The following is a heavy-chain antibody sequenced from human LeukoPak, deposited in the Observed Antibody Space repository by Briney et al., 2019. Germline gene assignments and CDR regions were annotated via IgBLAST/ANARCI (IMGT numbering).Heavy chain of an antibody. CDR3: ARGGAIFGVVRDYYYGMDV. CDR1: GYTFTGYY. Sequence: ASVKVSCKASGYTFTGYYMHWVRQAPGQGLEWMGWISAYNGNTNYAQKLQGRVTMTTDTSTSTAYMELRSLRSDDTAVYYCARGGAIFGVVRDYYYGMDVWGQGTTVTVSS. V-gene: IGHV1-18*04. CDR2: ISAYNGNT. D-gene: IGHD3-3*01. J-gene: IGHJ6*02.